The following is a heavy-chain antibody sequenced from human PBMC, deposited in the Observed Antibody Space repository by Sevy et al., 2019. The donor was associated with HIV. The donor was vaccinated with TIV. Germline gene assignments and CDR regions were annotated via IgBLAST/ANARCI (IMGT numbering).Heavy chain of an antibody. J-gene: IGHJ4*02. CDR1: GFTFSTYA. CDR2: ISGADPGK. CDR3: AKADRGRCSGTLCYWFDC. Sequence: GGSLRLSCAASGFTFSTYAMSWVRQAPGKGLEWVSAISGADPGKYYAGSVKGRFTFTTDISKNTLYLQMNTLRAEDTAIYYCAKADRGRCSGTLCYWFDCWGQGTLVTVSS. V-gene: IGHV3-23*01. D-gene: IGHD2-15*01.